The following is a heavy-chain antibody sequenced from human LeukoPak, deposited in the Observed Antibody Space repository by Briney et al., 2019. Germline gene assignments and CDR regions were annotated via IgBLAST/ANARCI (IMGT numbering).Heavy chain of an antibody. D-gene: IGHD3-10*01. CDR2: ISGSGGST. V-gene: IGHV3-23*01. J-gene: IGHJ4*02. Sequence: GGSLRLSCAASGFTFSSYAMSWVRQAPGKGLEWVSAISGSGGSTYYADSVKGRFTISRDNSKNTLYLQMNSLRAEDTAVYYCAKDSPTPLLWFGESYYFDYWGQGTLVTVSS. CDR1: GFTFSSYA. CDR3: AKDSPTPLLWFGESYYFDY.